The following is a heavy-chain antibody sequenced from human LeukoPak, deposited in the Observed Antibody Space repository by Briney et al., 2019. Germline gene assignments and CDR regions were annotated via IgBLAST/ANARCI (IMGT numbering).Heavy chain of an antibody. J-gene: IGHJ4*02. CDR2: ISYDGSNK. Sequence: GGSLRLSCAASGFTFSSYAMHWVRQAPGKGLEWVAVISYDGSNKYYADSVKGRFTISRDNSKNTLYLQMNSLRAEDTAVYYCARDQLSGRYYYDSSGYLDYWGQGTLVTVSS. V-gene: IGHV3-30*04. CDR3: ARDQLSGRYYYDSSGYLDY. CDR1: GFTFSSYA. D-gene: IGHD3-22*01.